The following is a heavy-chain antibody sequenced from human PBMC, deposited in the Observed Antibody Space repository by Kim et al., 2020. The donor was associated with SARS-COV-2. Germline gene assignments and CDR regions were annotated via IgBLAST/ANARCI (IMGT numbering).Heavy chain of an antibody. Sequence: YYNPSLKSRVTISVDTSKNQFSLKLSSVTAADTAVYYCASNFYGSGNLDYWGQGTLVTVSS. V-gene: IGHV4-39*07. D-gene: IGHD3-10*01. CDR3: ASNFYGSGNLDY. J-gene: IGHJ4*02.